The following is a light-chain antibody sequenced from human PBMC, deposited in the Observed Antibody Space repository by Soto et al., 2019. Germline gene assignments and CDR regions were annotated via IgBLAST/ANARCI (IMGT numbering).Light chain of an antibody. CDR3: QQTSSAPFT. Sequence: DIQMTQSPYSLSAAVGDRVTIACRASQNINTYLNWYQQKPGKAPKLLIFDAASLQSGGPSRFSGGGSRTDFTLTITSLQPEDFATYYCQQTSSAPFTFGPGTKVDIK. V-gene: IGKV1-39*01. CDR1: QNINTY. J-gene: IGKJ3*01. CDR2: DAA.